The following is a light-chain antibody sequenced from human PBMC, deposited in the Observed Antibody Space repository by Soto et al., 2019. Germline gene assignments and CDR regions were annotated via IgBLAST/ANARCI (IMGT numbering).Light chain of an antibody. CDR1: QSISSY. J-gene: IGKJ1*01. Sequence: DIQMTQSPSSLSASVGDRVTITCRASQSISSYLAWYQQKPGKAPKLLIYKASSLQSGVPSRFSGSGSGTEFTLTISSLQPDDFATYYCQQYNSYSWTFGRGTKVEIK. CDR2: KAS. CDR3: QQYNSYSWT. V-gene: IGKV1-5*03.